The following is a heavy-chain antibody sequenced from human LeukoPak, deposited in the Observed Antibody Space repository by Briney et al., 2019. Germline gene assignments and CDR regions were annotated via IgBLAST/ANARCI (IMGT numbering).Heavy chain of an antibody. CDR1: GYTFTIYG. J-gene: IGHJ4*02. CDR2: ISAYNGNT. Sequence: ASVKVSCKTSGYTFTIYGITWVRQAPGQGLEWMGWISAYNGNTNYAQKFQGRVTMTTDTSTSTAYMELMSLRSDDTAVYYCASASGDSGTYLYYFDYWGQGTLVTVSS. V-gene: IGHV1-18*01. CDR3: ASASGDSGTYLYYFDY. D-gene: IGHD1-26*01.